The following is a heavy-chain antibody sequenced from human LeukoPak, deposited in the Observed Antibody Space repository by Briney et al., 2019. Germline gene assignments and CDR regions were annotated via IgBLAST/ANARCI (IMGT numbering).Heavy chain of an antibody. J-gene: IGHJ4*02. CDR2: ISSSGSTI. CDR1: GFTFSSYE. D-gene: IGHD4-17*01. CDR3: ARDRGNGDSAFDY. V-gene: IGHV3-48*03. Sequence: GGSLRLSCAASGFTFSSYEMNWDRQAPGKGLEWVSYISSSGSTIYYADSVKGRFTISRDNAKNSLYLQMNSLRAEDTAVYYCARDRGNGDSAFDYWGQGTLVTVSS.